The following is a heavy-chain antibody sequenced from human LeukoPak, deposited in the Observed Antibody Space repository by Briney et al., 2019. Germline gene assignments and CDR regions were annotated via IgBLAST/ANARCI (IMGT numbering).Heavy chain of an antibody. CDR2: INHSGST. CDR1: GGSFSGYY. J-gene: IGHJ6*02. D-gene: IGHD6-13*01. Sequence: PSETLSLTCAVYGGSFSGYYWSWIRQPPGKGLEWIGEINHSGSTNYNPPLKSRVTISVDTSKNQFSLKLSSVTAADTAVYYCARGRSAAVVLYYGMDVWGQGTTVTVSS. CDR3: ARGRSAAVVLYYGMDV. V-gene: IGHV4-34*01.